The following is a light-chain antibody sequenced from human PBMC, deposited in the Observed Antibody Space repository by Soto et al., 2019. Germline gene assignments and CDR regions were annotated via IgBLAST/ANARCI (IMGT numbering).Light chain of an antibody. CDR3: QQYGSSLST. Sequence: EIVLTQSPATLSLSPGERATLSCRASQSVSSYLAWYQQKPGQAPRLLIYDASNRATGIPARFSGSGSGTDFTLTISSLEPEDFVVYYCQQYGSSLSTFGQGTKREIK. J-gene: IGKJ2*01. CDR2: DAS. V-gene: IGKV3-11*01. CDR1: QSVSSY.